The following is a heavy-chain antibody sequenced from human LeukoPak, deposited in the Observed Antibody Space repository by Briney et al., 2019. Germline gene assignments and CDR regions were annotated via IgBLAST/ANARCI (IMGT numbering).Heavy chain of an antibody. Sequence: SETLSLTCTVSGGSISSYYWSWIRQPPGKGLEWIGYIYYSGSTNYNPSLKSRVTISVDTSKNQFSLKLNSVTAADTAVYYCARDIVSGYDQRAWFDPWGQGTLVTVSS. CDR2: IYYSGST. J-gene: IGHJ5*02. V-gene: IGHV4-59*01. D-gene: IGHD5-12*01. CDR3: ARDIVSGYDQRAWFDP. CDR1: GGSISSYY.